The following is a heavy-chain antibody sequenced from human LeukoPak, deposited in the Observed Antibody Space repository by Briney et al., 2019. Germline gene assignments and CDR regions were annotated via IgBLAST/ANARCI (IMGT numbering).Heavy chain of an antibody. CDR1: GGSISSYS. Sequence: SETLSLTCTVSGGSISSYSWSWIRQPPGKGLEWIGSIYYSGSTNYNPSLKSRVTISVDTSKNQFSLKLSSVTAADTAVYYCARARDDILTGYYTPYFDYWGQGTLVTVSS. D-gene: IGHD3-9*01. V-gene: IGHV4-59*01. CDR3: ARARDDILTGYYTPYFDY. CDR2: IYYSGST. J-gene: IGHJ4*02.